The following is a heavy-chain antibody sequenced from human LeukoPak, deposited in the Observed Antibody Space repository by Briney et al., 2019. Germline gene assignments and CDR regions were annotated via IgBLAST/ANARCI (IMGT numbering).Heavy chain of an antibody. CDR3: ARGLFGVFDY. CDR2: TYYSGST. D-gene: IGHD3-3*01. CDR1: GGSISSYY. V-gene: IGHV4-59*01. J-gene: IGHJ4*02. Sequence: MPSEPLSLTCSVSGGSISSYYWSWIRQPPGKGLEWIGYTYYSGSTNYNPSLKSRVTISVDTSKNQFSLKLSSVTAADTAVYYCARGLFGVFDYWGQGTLVTVSS.